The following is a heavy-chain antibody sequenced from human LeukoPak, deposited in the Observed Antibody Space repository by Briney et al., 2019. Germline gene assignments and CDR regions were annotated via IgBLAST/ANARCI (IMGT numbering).Heavy chain of an antibody. Sequence: GGSLRLSCAASGFTFSSYAMHWVRQAPGKGLEWVAVISYDGSNKYYADSVKGRFTISRDNSKNTLYLQMNSLRAEDTAVYYCAKPNWNDLHDAFDIWGQGTMVTVSS. J-gene: IGHJ3*02. CDR3: AKPNWNDLHDAFDI. CDR1: GFTFSSYA. CDR2: ISYDGSNK. D-gene: IGHD1-1*01. V-gene: IGHV3-30-3*02.